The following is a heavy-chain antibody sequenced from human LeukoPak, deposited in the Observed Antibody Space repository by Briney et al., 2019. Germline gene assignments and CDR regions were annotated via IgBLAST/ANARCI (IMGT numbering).Heavy chain of an antibody. Sequence: GGSLRLSCAASGFTFSNYAMHWVRQAPGKGLEWVAFIRYDGSNKYYADSVKGRFTISRDNSKNTLYLQMNSLRAEDTAVYYSFSGSYCWGQGTLVTVSS. CDR2: IRYDGSNK. J-gene: IGHJ4*02. V-gene: IGHV3-30*02. CDR3: FSGSYC. D-gene: IGHD3-10*01. CDR1: GFTFSNYA.